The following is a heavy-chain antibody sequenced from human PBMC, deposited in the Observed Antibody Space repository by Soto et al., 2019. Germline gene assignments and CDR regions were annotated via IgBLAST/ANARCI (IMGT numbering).Heavy chain of an antibody. D-gene: IGHD4-17*01. CDR1: GCTFSSYA. CDR2: IIPIFGTA. V-gene: IGHV1-69*13. CDR3: ARSYGYYYYGMDV. Sequence: SVKVSCKASGCTFSSYAISWVRQAPGQGLEWMGGIIPIFGTANYAQKFQGRVTITADESTSTAYMELSSLRSEDTAVYYCARSYGYYYYGMDVWGQGTTVTVSS. J-gene: IGHJ6*02.